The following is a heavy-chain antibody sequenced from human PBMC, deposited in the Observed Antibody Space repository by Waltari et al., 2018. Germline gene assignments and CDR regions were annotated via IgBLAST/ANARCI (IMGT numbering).Heavy chain of an antibody. V-gene: IGHV4-39*01. D-gene: IGHD3-3*01. CDR3: ARHSPGYYDFWSGYSGIDY. CDR2: IYYSGST. CDR1: GGSISSSSYY. J-gene: IGHJ4*02. Sequence: QLQLQESGPGLVKPSETLSLTCTVSGGSISSSSYYWGWFRQPPGKGLEWIGSIYYSGSTYYNPSLKSRVTISVDTSKNQFSLKLSSVTAADTAVYYCARHSPGYYDFWSGYSGIDYWGQGTLVTVSS.